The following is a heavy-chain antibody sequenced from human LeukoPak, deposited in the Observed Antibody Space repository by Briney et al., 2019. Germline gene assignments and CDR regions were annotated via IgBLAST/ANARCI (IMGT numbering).Heavy chain of an antibody. Sequence: ASVKVSCKASGYTFTSYDINWVRQATGQGLEWMGWMNPNSGNTGYAQEFQGRVTITRNTSISTAYMELSSLRSEDTAVYYCAREIIGYCSSTSCYRSAFDIWGQGTMVTVSS. D-gene: IGHD2-2*02. CDR3: AREIIGYCSSTSCYRSAFDI. CDR2: MNPNSGNT. V-gene: IGHV1-8*03. J-gene: IGHJ3*02. CDR1: GYTFTSYD.